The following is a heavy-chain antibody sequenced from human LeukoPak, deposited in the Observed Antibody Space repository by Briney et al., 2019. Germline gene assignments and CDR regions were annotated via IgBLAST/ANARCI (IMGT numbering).Heavy chain of an antibody. J-gene: IGHJ5*02. CDR3: ARVPPYYDFWSGYVPFDP. Sequence: ASVKVSCKASGYTFTGYYMHWVRQAPGQGLEWMGWINPNSGGTNYAQKFQGRVTMTRDTSISTAYMELRSLRSDDTAVYYCARVPPYYDFWSGYVPFDPWGQGTLVTVSS. D-gene: IGHD3-3*01. V-gene: IGHV1-2*02. CDR1: GYTFTGYY. CDR2: INPNSGGT.